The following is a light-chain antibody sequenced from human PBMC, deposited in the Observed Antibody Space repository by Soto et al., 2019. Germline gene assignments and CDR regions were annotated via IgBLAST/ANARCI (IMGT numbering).Light chain of an antibody. CDR2: DAS. CDR1: QSISNR. J-gene: IGKJ1*01. V-gene: IGKV1-5*01. Sequence: DIHMTRSPSTLSSSVGDRVTITFLASQSISNRLAWYQQKPGKAPKVLIYDASSLESGVPSRFSGSGSGTEFILTISSLQPDDFASYCCQHYGGMWTFGQGTKVDIK. CDR3: QHYGGMWT.